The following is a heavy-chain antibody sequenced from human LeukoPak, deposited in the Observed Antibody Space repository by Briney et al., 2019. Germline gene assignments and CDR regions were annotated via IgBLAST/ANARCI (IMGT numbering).Heavy chain of an antibody. V-gene: IGHV3-21*01. CDR3: ARALRPGSCRNWFDP. J-gene: IGHJ5*02. D-gene: IGHD3-16*02. CDR1: GFTFSSYS. CDR2: ISSSSSYI. Sequence: NPGGSLRLSCAAFGFTFSSYSMNWVRQAPGKGLEWVSSISSSSSYIYYADSVKGRFTISRGNAKNSLYLQMNSLRAEDTAVYYCARALRPGSCRNWFDPWGQGTLVTVSS.